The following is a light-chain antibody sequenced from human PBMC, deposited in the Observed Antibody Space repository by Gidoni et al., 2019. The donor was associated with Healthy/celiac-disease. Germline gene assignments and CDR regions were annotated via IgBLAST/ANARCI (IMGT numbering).Light chain of an antibody. CDR1: QSVSSSY. J-gene: IGKJ2*01. CDR3: QQYGSAPYT. CDR2: GAS. Sequence: VSTQSPGTLSLSPGERATLPCRASQSVSSSYLDWYQQKPGQAPRPLIDGASSRATGNPDRFSGSGSGTEFKLTSSRLEPEDVAVYYSQQYGSAPYTFGQGTKLEIK. V-gene: IGKV3-20*01.